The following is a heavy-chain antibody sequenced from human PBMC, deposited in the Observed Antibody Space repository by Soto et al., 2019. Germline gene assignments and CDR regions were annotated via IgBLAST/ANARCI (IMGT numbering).Heavy chain of an antibody. J-gene: IGHJ4*02. CDR3: VPNTLRSRYFFDY. V-gene: IGHV4-61*01. CDR1: GGSVSNKTYY. Sequence: PSETLSLTCSVSGGSVSNKTYYWSWIRQPPGKRLEWIGYVYYSGTTNYNPSLKSRVTISVDLSKNQFSLRLSSVTTYYCVRTTAVPNTLRSRYFFDYWGQGTLVTVSS. CDR2: VYYSGTT. D-gene: IGHD3-10*02.